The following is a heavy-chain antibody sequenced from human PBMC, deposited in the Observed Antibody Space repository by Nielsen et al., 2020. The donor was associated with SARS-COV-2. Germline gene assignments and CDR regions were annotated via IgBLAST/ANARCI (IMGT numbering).Heavy chain of an antibody. CDR1: GFTFGDYV. Sequence: GESLKISCTASGFTFGDYVMSWLRPAPGKGVEWVGFIRSKAYGGTTEYAASVKGRFTISRDDSKSIAYLQMNSLKTEDTAVYYCTRVTVPYSSGWYYFDYWGQGTLVTVSS. CDR3: TRVTVPYSSGWYYFDY. J-gene: IGHJ4*02. CDR2: IRSKAYGGTT. D-gene: IGHD6-19*01. V-gene: IGHV3-49*03.